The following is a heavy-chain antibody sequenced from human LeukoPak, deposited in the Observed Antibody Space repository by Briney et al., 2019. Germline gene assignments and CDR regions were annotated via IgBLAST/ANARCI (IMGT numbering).Heavy chain of an antibody. J-gene: IGHJ5*02. V-gene: IGHV4-4*02. Sequence: SGTLSLTCAVSGGSISSSNWWSWVRQPPGKGLEWIGEIYHSGSTNYNPSLKSRVTISVDKSKRQFSLKLSSVTAAGTAVYYCARDGRSAWYRGGKFDPWGQGTLVTVSS. D-gene: IGHD6-19*01. CDR2: IYHSGST. CDR1: GGSISSSNW. CDR3: ARDGRSAWYRGGKFDP.